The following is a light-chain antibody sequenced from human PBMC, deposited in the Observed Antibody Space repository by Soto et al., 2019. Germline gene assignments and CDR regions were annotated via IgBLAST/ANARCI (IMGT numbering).Light chain of an antibody. CDR3: MQALETIT. J-gene: IGKJ5*01. CDR2: LVS. CDR1: QSLLHRNGYHY. V-gene: IGKV2-28*01. Sequence: DIVMTQSPLSLSVTPGESASISCRSTQSLLHRNGYHYLDWYVQKPGQSPQLLMYLVSIRAPGVPDRLSGSGSGTDFTLRISRVEAEDVGVYYCMQALETITFGQGTRLDIK.